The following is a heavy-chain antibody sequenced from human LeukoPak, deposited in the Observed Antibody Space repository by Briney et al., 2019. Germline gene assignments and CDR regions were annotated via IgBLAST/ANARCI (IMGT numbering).Heavy chain of an antibody. CDR1: GCSISNYY. D-gene: IGHD6-19*01. CDR3: ETSLGHYSSRNDFDV. J-gene: IGHJ3*01. CDR2: IYYTGNT. V-gene: IGHV4-59*08. Sequence: KTSETLSLTCTVSGCSISNYYWTWIRQPPGKELEWIGNIYYTGNTNYNPTLKSRFSISVDTSRYQFTLTLTSVTAADTAMYYCETSLGHYSSRNDFDVWGPGTMVTVSS.